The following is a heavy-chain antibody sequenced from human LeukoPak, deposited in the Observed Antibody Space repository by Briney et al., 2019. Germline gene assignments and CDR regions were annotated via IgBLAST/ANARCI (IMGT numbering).Heavy chain of an antibody. D-gene: IGHD2-2*01. Sequence: SVKVSCKASGGTFSSYAISWVRQAPGQGLAWMGRIIPILGIANYAQKFQGRVTITADKSTSTAYMELSSLRSEDTAVYYCAIRYCSSTSCYLPHYYYGMDVWGQGTTVTVSS. V-gene: IGHV1-69*04. CDR1: GGTFSSYA. CDR3: AIRYCSSTSCYLPHYYYGMDV. CDR2: IIPILGIA. J-gene: IGHJ6*02.